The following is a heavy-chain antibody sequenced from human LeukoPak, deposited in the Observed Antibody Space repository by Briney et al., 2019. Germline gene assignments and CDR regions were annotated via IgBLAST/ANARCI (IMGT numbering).Heavy chain of an antibody. J-gene: IGHJ4*02. V-gene: IGHV4-38-2*02. CDR1: GGSFSGYY. CDR3: ARDGLYDYGDYGFDY. D-gene: IGHD4-17*01. Sequence: PSETLSLTCAVYGGSFSGYYWGWIRQPPGKGLEWIGSIYHSGSTYYNPSLKSRVTISVDTSKNQFSLKLSSVTAADTAVYYCARDGLYDYGDYGFDYWGQGTLVTVSS. CDR2: IYHSGST.